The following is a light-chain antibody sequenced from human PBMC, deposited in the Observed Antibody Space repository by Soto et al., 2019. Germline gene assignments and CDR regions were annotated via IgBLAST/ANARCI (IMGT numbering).Light chain of an antibody. CDR2: DAS. V-gene: IGKV3-11*01. CDR1: QSVARN. J-gene: IGKJ4*01. Sequence: EKVMTQSPAILSVSLGERATLSCRASQSVARNLAWYQQKPGQAPRLLIYDASNRATGIPARFSGSGSGTDFTLTISSLEPEDFAVYYCQQRSNWPLTFGGGTKVDIK. CDR3: QQRSNWPLT.